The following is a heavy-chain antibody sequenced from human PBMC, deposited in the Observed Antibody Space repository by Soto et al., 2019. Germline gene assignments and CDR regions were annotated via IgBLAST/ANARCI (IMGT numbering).Heavy chain of an antibody. CDR1: GFTFSSYA. CDR3: AKVTRDGYNYYFDY. V-gene: IGHV3-23*01. CDR2: ISGSGGST. Sequence: GGSLRLSCAASGFTFSSYAMSWVRQAPGKGLEWVSAISGSGGSTYYADSVKGRFTISGDNSKNTLYLQMNSLRAEDTAVYYCAKVTRDGYNYYFDYWGQGTLVTVSS. D-gene: IGHD5-12*01. J-gene: IGHJ4*02.